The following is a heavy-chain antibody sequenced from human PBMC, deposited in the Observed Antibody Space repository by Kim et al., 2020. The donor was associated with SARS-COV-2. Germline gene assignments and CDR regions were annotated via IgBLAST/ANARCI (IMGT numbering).Heavy chain of an antibody. V-gene: IGHV1-69*01. D-gene: IGHD3-10*01. J-gene: IGHJ5*02. Sequence: TDPRKVQCRVTITADESTSTAYMELSSLRSEDTAVYYCARAYYGSGGFDPWGQGTLVTVSS. CDR3: ARAYYGSGGFDP.